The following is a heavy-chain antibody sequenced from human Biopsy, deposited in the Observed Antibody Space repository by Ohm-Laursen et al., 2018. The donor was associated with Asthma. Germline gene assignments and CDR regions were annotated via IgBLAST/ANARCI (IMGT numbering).Heavy chain of an antibody. CDR3: AREGESSYGLRSPNFDV. J-gene: IGHJ3*01. CDR2: ITSTSSYT. Sequence: GSLRLSCAASAFTFSSYNFHWVRQAPGKGQEWVSCITSTSSYTFYADSVKGRFTISRDNARNSLYLQMINLRAEDTAVYYCAREGESSYGLRSPNFDVWGQGTMVTVSS. CDR1: AFTFSSYN. V-gene: IGHV3-21*01. D-gene: IGHD5-18*01.